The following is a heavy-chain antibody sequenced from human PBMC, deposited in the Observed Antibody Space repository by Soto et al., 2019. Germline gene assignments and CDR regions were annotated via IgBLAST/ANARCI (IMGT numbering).Heavy chain of an antibody. CDR3: TRDFFGSWTIDY. CDR2: LAHDALNI. Sequence: GGSLRLSCAAPGFAFTKYGFHWVRQAPGKGLEWVAGLAHDALNIYYADSVRGRFSISRDNPEQTVYLQMSSLRVEDTAVYYCTRDFFGSWTIDYWGQGILVTVSS. D-gene: IGHD2-15*01. CDR1: GFAFTKYG. V-gene: IGHV3-30*03. J-gene: IGHJ4*02.